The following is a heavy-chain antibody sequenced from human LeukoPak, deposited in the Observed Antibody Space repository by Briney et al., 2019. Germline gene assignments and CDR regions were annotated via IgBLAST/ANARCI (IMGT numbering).Heavy chain of an antibody. D-gene: IGHD6-13*01. J-gene: IGHJ4*02. V-gene: IGHV4-38-2*02. CDR2: IYHSGCT. Sequence: HPSETLSLTCTVSGYSISSGYYWGWIRQPPGKGLEWIGSIYHSGCTYYNPSLKSRVTISVDTSKNQFSLKLSSVTAADTAVYYCARSPGYSSSWYSDDPLDYWGQGTLVTVSS. CDR1: GYSISSGYY. CDR3: ARSPGYSSSWYSDDPLDY.